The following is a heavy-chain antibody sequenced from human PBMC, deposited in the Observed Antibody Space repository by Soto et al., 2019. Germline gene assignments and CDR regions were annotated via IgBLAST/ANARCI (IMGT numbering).Heavy chain of an antibody. CDR3: SRVRFVETYRKETFYYFDY. D-gene: IGHD2-21*01. Sequence: SETLSIPCTVSGGFISSSTNYWGWIRQPPGKGLESIGTIYYSGSTSYNPSLESRLTISVDTSKNQFSLRLTSVTAADTAMYYCSRVRFVETYRKETFYYFDYGGQGSLVTSPQ. CDR1: GGFISSSTNY. V-gene: IGHV4-39*01. CDR2: IYYSGST. J-gene: IGHJ4*02.